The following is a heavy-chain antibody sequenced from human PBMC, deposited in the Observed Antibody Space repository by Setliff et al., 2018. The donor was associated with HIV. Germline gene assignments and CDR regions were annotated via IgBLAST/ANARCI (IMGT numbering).Heavy chain of an antibody. D-gene: IGHD7-27*01. Sequence: GASVKVSCKASGYTFTSYGISWVRQAPGQGLEWMGWISAYNGNTNYAQKLQGRVTMTTDTSTSTAYMELRSLRSDDTAVYYCAREGSVRLGIVDRGGYFDCCGQRTLSTASS. CDR1: GYTFTSYG. J-gene: IGHJ4*02. CDR3: AREGSVRLGIVDRGGYFDC. CDR2: ISAYNGNT. V-gene: IGHV1-18*01.